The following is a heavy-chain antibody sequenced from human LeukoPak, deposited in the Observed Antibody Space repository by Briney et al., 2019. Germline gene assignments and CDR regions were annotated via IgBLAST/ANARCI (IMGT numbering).Heavy chain of an antibody. CDR2: IYYSGST. J-gene: IGHJ4*02. V-gene: IGHV4-31*03. CDR3: ARAGVTYYINYFDY. D-gene: IGHD1-26*01. Sequence: SETLSLTCTVSGGSISSGGYYWSWIRQHPGKGLEWIGYIYYSGSTYYNPSLKSRVTISVDTSKNQFSLKLSSVTAADTAVYYCARAGVTYYINYFDYWGQGTLVTVSS. CDR1: GGSISSGGYY.